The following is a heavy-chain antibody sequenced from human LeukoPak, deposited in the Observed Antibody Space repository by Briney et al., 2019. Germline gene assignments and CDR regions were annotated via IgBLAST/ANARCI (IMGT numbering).Heavy chain of an antibody. D-gene: IGHD5-24*01. CDR1: GYTFTTYG. V-gene: IGHV1-18*04. Sequence: GASVKVSCKTSGYTFTTYGISWVRQAPGQGLEWMGWISGSNGNTKYAQKVQGRVTMTTDTSTTTAYMEVRSLRSDDTAVYYCARAPPRRDGNNHRGYYFDYWGQGSLVTVSS. CDR2: ISGSNGNT. CDR3: ARAPPRRDGNNHRGYYFDY. J-gene: IGHJ4*02.